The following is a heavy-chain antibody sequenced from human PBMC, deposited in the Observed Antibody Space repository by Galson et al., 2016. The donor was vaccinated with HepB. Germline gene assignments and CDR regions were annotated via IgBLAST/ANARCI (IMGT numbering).Heavy chain of an antibody. CDR3: ACPTGGNWTDY. J-gene: IGHJ4*02. D-gene: IGHD1-1*01. CDR1: GFTFNSYW. Sequence: SLRLSCAASGFTFNSYWMAWVRQAPGKGLEWVANIKQDGSEKYYVDSVKGRFTISRDNANNSLYLQMNSLRVEDTAVYYCACPTGGNWTDYWGQGTLVTVSS. V-gene: IGHV3-7*05. CDR2: IKQDGSEK.